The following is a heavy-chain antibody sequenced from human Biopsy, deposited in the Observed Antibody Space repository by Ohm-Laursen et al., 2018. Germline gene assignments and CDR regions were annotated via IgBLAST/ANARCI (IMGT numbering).Heavy chain of an antibody. D-gene: IGHD5-24*01. J-gene: IGHJ5*02. V-gene: IGHV4-59*07. CDR3: ARGGFGLNGYNSP. CDR2: IYYTGHT. CDR1: GGSIKSYY. Sequence: SDTLSLTCPVSGGSIKSYYWNWIRQSPGKGLEWIGFIYYTGHTNYNPSLKGRATISVDTSKHQFSLRLTSATAADTAVYYCARGGFGLNGYNSPWGRGTLVIVSS.